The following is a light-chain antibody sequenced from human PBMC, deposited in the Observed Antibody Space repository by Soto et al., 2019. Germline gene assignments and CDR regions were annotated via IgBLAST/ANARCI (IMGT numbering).Light chain of an antibody. CDR1: SSDVGSYNL. Sequence: QSPLTQPACVSVSPGQSITISCTGTSSDVGSYNLVSWYQQHPGKAPKLMIYEGSKRPSGVSNRFSGSKSGNTASLTISGLQAEDEADYYCCSYAGSSTYVFGTGTKVTVL. CDR3: CSYAGSSTYV. CDR2: EGS. V-gene: IGLV2-23*01. J-gene: IGLJ1*01.